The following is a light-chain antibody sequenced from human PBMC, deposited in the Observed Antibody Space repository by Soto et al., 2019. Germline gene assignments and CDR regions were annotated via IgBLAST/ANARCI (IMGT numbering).Light chain of an antibody. CDR2: EVS. V-gene: IGLV2-14*01. J-gene: IGLJ2*01. Sequence: QSALIQPASVSGSPGQSITISCTGTSSDIGDYNFVSWYQQHPGKAPKLMIYEVSHRPSGVSNRFSGSKSGNTASLTISGLQAEDEAEYHCSSYTSSSTLVLFGGGTKLTVL. CDR3: SSYTSSSTLVL. CDR1: SSDIGDYNF.